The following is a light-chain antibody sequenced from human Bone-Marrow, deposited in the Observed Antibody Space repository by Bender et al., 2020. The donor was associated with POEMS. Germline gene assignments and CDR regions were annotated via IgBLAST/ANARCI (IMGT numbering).Light chain of an antibody. CDR3: ASWDDSLSGSYV. CDR1: SSTIGTNF. CDR2: RNN. Sequence: QSVLTQPPSASGTPGQKITISCSGSSSTIGTNFVHWYQQLPGTAPKLLIYRNNERPSGVPDRFSGSKSGTSASLAISGLRFEDEADYYCASWDDSLSGSYVFGTGTKVTVL. J-gene: IGLJ1*01. V-gene: IGLV1-47*01.